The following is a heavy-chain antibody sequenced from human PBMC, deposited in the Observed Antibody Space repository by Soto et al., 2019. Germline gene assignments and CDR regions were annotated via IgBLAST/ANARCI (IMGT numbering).Heavy chain of an antibody. D-gene: IGHD1-26*01. Sequence: QLQLVESGGGVVQPGRSLRLSCAASGFTFSSYAMHWVRQAPGKGLEWVAVISYDGSNKYYADSVKGRFTISRDNSKNTLYLQMNSLRAEDTAVYYCARVGELLVDYWGQGTLVTVSS. CDR2: ISYDGSNK. J-gene: IGHJ4*02. CDR3: ARVGELLVDY. V-gene: IGHV3-30-3*01. CDR1: GFTFSSYA.